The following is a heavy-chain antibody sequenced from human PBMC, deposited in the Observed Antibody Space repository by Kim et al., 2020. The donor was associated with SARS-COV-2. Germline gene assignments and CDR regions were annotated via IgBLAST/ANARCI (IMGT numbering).Heavy chain of an antibody. J-gene: IGHJ4*02. V-gene: IGHV3-7*04. D-gene: IGHD3-16*02. CDR3: AKAPFDYIWGSYRGFDH. Sequence: SVKGRFTISRENAKNSLFLHMNSLRAEDTAVYYCAKAPFDYIWGSYRGFDHWGQGTLVTVSS.